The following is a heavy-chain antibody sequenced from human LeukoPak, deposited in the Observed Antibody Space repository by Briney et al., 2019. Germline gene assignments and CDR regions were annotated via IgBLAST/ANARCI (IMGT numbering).Heavy chain of an antibody. D-gene: IGHD2-21*02. J-gene: IGHJ4*02. Sequence: PSETLSLTCNVSGGSISTYYWSWIRQPAGKGLEWIGRIYTSGSTNYNPSLNSRVTMSVDTSKKQFSLKLSSVTAADTAVYYCARGAYCGGDCYSIYYFDYWGQGTLVTVSS. V-gene: IGHV4-4*07. CDR2: IYTSGST. CDR3: ARGAYCGGDCYSIYYFDY. CDR1: GGSISTYY.